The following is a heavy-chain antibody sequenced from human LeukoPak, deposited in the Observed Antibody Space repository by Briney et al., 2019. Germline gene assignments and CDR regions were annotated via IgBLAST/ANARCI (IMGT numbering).Heavy chain of an antibody. CDR1: GGSISSSNYY. D-gene: IGHD3-10*01. J-gene: IGHJ4*02. Sequence: PSETLSLTCTVSGGSISSSNYYWGWIRQPPGKGLEWIGYIFNSGSTYYNPSLKSRVTILVDTSKNQFSLKLSSVTAADTAIYYCARDPGSVYYFDYWGQGALVTVSS. V-gene: IGHV4-39*07. CDR2: IFNSGST. CDR3: ARDPGSVYYFDY.